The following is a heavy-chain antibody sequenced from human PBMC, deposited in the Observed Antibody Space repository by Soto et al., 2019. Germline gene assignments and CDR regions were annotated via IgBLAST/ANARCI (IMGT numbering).Heavy chain of an antibody. CDR2: MNPNSGNT. J-gene: IGHJ6*02. D-gene: IGHD3-10*01. V-gene: IGHV1-8*02. CDR3: ARGYYGSGSYYNHYYYYGMDV. Sequence: ASVKVSCKASGYTFTSYGISWVRQAPGQGLEWMGWMNPNSGNTGYAQKFQGRVTMTRNTSISTAYMELSSLRSEDTAVYYCARGYYGSGSYYNHYYYYGMDVWGQGTTVTVSS. CDR1: GYTFTSYG.